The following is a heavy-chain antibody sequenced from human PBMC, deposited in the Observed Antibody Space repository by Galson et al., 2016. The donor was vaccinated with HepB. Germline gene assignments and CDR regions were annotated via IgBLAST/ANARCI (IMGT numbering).Heavy chain of an antibody. J-gene: IGHJ4*02. CDR2: INSGGSST. CDR1: GFTFSNYG. D-gene: IGHD1-26*01. V-gene: IGHV3-74*01. Sequence: SLRLSCAASGFTFSNYGMNWVSQAPGKGLVWVSRINSGGSSTSYADSVKGRFTISRDNSKNTLYLQMTSLRAEDTAVYYCARVNRASPGREFDYWGQGTLVTVSS. CDR3: ARVNRASPGREFDY.